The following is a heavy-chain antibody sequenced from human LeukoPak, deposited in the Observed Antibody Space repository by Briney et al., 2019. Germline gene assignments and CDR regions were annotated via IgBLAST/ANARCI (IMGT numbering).Heavy chain of an antibody. J-gene: IGHJ6*03. CDR2: IRYDGSNK. V-gene: IGHV3-30*02. D-gene: IGHD6-13*01. Sequence: PGGSLRLSCAASGPTFSSYGMHWVRQAPGKGLERGAVIRYDGSNKYYADSVKGRFTISRDNSKNTLYLQMNSLRAEDTAVYYCAKPIAAAGTDYYYMDVWGKGTTVTVSS. CDR1: GPTFSSYG. CDR3: AKPIAAAGTDYYYMDV.